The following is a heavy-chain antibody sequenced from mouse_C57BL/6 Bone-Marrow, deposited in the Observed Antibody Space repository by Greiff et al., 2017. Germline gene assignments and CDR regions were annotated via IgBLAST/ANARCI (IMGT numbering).Heavy chain of an antibody. D-gene: IGHD1-1*01. CDR1: GYSFTGYC. Sequence: VQLQQPGPELVKPGASVKISCKASGYSFTGYCMNWVKQSPEKSLEWIGEINPSTGGTTYNQKFKAKATLTVDTSSSTAYMQLKSLTSEYAAVYYGASPYGSSYWGFAYWGQGTLVTVSA. CDR3: ASPYGSSYWGFAY. V-gene: IGHV1-42*01. CDR2: INPSTGGT. J-gene: IGHJ3*01.